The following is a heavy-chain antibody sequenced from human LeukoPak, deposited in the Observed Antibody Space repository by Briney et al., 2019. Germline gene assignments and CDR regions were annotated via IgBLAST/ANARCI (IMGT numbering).Heavy chain of an antibody. D-gene: IGHD1-20*01. CDR2: IYRGGDT. Sequence: HPGGSLRLSCGASGFTVSSNYMSWVRQAPGKGLEWVSVIYRGGDTYYGDSVKGRFTISRDNSKNTLYLQMNSLRAEDTAVYYCARPLSGTTDFDYWGQGTLVTVSS. CDR3: ARPLSGTTDFDY. J-gene: IGHJ4*02. CDR1: GFTVSSNY. V-gene: IGHV3-53*01.